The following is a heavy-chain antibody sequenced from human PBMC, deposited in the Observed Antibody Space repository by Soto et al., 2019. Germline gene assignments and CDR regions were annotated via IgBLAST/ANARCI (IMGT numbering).Heavy chain of an antibody. V-gene: IGHV3-30-3*01. D-gene: IGHD6-13*01. CDR3: ARDADSSSPPPLFDS. Sequence: QVQLVESGGGVVQPGRSLRLSCAASGFTFSSYAMHWVRQAPGKGLEWVAVISYDGSNKYYADSVKGRFTISRDNSKNTLYLQMNSLRAEDTAVYYCARDADSSSPPPLFDSWGQGTLVTVSS. CDR1: GFTFSSYA. J-gene: IGHJ4*02. CDR2: ISYDGSNK.